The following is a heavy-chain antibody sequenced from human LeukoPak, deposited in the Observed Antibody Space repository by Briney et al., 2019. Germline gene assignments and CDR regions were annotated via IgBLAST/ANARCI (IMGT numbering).Heavy chain of an antibody. J-gene: IGHJ4*02. CDR1: GGTFSSYA. Sequence: SVKVSCKASGGTFSSYAISWVRQAPGQGLEWMGRIIPIFGTANYAQKFQGRVTITTDESTSTAYMELSSLRSEDTAVYYCARTYDTSSGWTRYFDYWGQGTLVTVSS. V-gene: IGHV1-69*05. CDR2: IIPIFGTA. D-gene: IGHD6-19*01. CDR3: ARTYDTSSGWTRYFDY.